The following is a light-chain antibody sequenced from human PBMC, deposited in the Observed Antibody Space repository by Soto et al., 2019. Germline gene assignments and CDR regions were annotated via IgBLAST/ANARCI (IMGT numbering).Light chain of an antibody. V-gene: IGLV8-61*01. CDR3: MLYMGGGFNWV. CDR2: RTN. Sequence: QAVVTQEPSFSVSPGGTVTLTCGLTSGSVSALYYPTWFQQTPGQDPRTLIYRTNTRSSGVPDRFSGSILGTKAALTITGAQADDESNYYCMLYMGGGFNWVFGGGTKLTVL. CDR1: SGSVSALYY. J-gene: IGLJ3*02.